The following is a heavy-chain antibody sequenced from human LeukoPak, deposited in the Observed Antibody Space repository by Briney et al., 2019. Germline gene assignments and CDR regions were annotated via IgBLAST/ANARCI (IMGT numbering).Heavy chain of an antibody. Sequence: GGSLRLSCAASGFTVSSNYMNWVRQAPGKGLEWVSSISSSSSYIYYADSVKGRFTISRDNAKNSLYLQMNSLRAEDTAVYYCARDPYYYDSSGYYYWGQGTLVTVSS. CDR2: ISSSSSYI. D-gene: IGHD3-22*01. CDR3: ARDPYYYDSSGYYY. V-gene: IGHV3-21*01. J-gene: IGHJ4*02. CDR1: GFTVSSNY.